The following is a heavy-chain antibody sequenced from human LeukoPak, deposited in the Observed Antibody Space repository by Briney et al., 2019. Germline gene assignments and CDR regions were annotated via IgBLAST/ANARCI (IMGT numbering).Heavy chain of an antibody. J-gene: IGHJ5*02. CDR3: ARARGAFGWPYYYGSPLTGFDP. D-gene: IGHD3-10*01. CDR2: INHSGST. CDR1: GGSISSSSYY. Sequence: PSETLSLTCTVSGGSISSSSYYWGWIRQPPGKGLEWIGEINHSGSTNYNPSLKSRVNISVDTSKIQFSLKLSSVTAADTAVYYCARARGAFGWPYYYGSPLTGFDPWGQGTLVTVSS. V-gene: IGHV4-39*07.